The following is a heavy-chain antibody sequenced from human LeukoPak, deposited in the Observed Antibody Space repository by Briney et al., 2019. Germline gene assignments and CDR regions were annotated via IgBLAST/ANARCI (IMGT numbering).Heavy chain of an antibody. V-gene: IGHV3-30*02. CDR1: GFTFSSYG. CDR2: IRYDGSNK. CDR3: AKDFWNRAVSGCIDY. D-gene: IGHD6-19*01. Sequence: GGSLRLSCAASGFTFSSYGMHWVRQAPGKGLEWVAFIRYDGSNKYYADSVKGRFTISRDNSKNTLYLQMNSLRAEDTAVYYCAKDFWNRAVSGCIDYWGQGTLVTVSS. J-gene: IGHJ4*02.